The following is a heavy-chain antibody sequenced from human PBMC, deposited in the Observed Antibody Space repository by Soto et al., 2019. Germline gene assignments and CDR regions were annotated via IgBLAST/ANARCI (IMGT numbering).Heavy chain of an antibody. J-gene: IGHJ6*02. D-gene: IGHD3-3*01. V-gene: IGHV4-59*01. CDR3: ASSPYDFWSGYYTRDYYYGMDV. CDR2: IYYSGST. Sequence: KPSETLSLTCTVSGGSISSYYWSWIRQPPGKGLEWIGYIYYSGSTNYNPSLKSRVTISVDTSKNQFSLKLSSVTAADTAVYYCASSPYDFWSGYYTRDYYYGMDVWGQGTTVTVSS. CDR1: GGSISSYY.